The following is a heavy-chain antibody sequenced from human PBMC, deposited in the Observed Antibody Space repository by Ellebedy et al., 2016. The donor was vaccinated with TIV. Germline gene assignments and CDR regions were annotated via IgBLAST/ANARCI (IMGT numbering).Heavy chain of an antibody. V-gene: IGHV1-69*13. CDR1: AGTFSTYR. CDR2: IIPLYGAT. CDR3: ARLKDLVVPAFYDH. D-gene: IGHD2-8*02. Sequence: SVKVSXXASAGTFSTYRINWVRQAPGQGLEWLGGIIPLYGATDYAQKFQGRVTITADASTGTAYMEMRSLRPEDTAVYYCARLKDLVVPAFYDHWGQGTLVTVSS. J-gene: IGHJ4*01.